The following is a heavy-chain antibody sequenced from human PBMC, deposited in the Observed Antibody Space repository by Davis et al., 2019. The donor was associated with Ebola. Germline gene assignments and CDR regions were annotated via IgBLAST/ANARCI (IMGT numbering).Heavy chain of an antibody. V-gene: IGHV1-8*02. CDR1: GGTFSSYT. D-gene: IGHD1-1*01. CDR2: MNPNSGNT. CDR3: ARMLDWNDFDY. Sequence: ASVKVSCKASGGTFSSYTISWVRQAPGQGLEWMGWMNPNSGNTGYAQKFQGRVTMTRNTSISTAYMELSSLRSEDTAVYYCARMLDWNDFDYWGQGTLVTVSS. J-gene: IGHJ4*02.